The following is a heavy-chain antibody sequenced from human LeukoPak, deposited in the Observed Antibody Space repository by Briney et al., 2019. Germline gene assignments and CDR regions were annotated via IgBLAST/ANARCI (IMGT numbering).Heavy chain of an antibody. D-gene: IGHD6-19*01. J-gene: IGHJ4*02. CDR1: GFTFSSTS. V-gene: IGHV3-23*01. CDR3: ARGPISGWSADY. Sequence: GGSLRLSCAASGFTFSSTSMSWVRQAPGKGLEWVAVTVGGGDGTYYADSVKGRFTLSRDNAKNSLYLQMNSLRDEDTAVYYCARGPISGWSADYWGQGTLVTVSS. CDR2: TVGGGDGT.